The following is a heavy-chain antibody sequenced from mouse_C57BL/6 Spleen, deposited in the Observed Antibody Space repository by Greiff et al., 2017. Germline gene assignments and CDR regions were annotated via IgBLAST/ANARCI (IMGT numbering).Heavy chain of an antibody. J-gene: IGHJ2*01. V-gene: IGHV5-4*03. D-gene: IGHD1-1*01. Sequence: EVKVVESGGGLVKPGGSLKLSCAASGFTFSSYAMSWVRQTPEKRLEWVATISDGGSYTYYPDNVKGRFTISRDNAKNNLYLQMSHLKSEDTAMYYCARAGDYYGSSFDYWGQGTTLTVSS. CDR1: GFTFSSYA. CDR2: ISDGGSYT. CDR3: ARAGDYYGSSFDY.